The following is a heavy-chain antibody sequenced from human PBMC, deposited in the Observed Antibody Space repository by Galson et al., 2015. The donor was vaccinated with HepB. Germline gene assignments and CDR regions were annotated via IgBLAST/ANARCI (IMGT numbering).Heavy chain of an antibody. V-gene: IGHV3-30-3*01. J-gene: IGHJ4*02. D-gene: IGHD5-18*01. CDR2: ISYDGSTK. Sequence: SLRLSCAASGFSFSTSAMHWVRQAQGKGLEWVAVISYDGSTKYYADSVKGRFTISRDNSKNTLSLQMNSLTAEDTAVYFCARTPQLWYEATLFDNWGQGTLFTVTS. CDR1: GFSFSTSA. CDR3: ARTPQLWYEATLFDN.